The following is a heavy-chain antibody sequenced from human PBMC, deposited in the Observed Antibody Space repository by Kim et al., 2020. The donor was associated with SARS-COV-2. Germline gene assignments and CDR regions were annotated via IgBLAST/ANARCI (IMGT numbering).Heavy chain of an antibody. D-gene: IGHD2-8*01. CDR2: ST. J-gene: IGHJ5*02. V-gene: IGHV4-39*07. Sequence: STYYNPSLKSRVTISVDTSKNQFSLKLSSVTAADTAVYYCARDLLLTPASWGQGTLVTVSS. CDR3: ARDLLLTPAS.